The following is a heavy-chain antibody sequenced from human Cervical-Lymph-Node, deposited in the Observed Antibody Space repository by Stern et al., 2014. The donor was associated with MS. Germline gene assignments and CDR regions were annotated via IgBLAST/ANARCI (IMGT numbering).Heavy chain of an antibody. D-gene: IGHD3-3*01. V-gene: IGHV4-30-4*01. CDR3: AREGSGYSYYYYYYVMDV. CDR2: IYYGGST. J-gene: IGHJ6*02. CDR1: GGSISSGDYY. Sequence: QLQLQESGPGLVKPSQTLSLTCTVSGGSISSGDYYLSWIRQPPGKGLEWIGYIYYGGSTYYNPSLKSRVTISVDTSKNQFSLKLSSVPAADTAVYYCAREGSGYSYYYYYYVMDVWGQGTTVTVSS.